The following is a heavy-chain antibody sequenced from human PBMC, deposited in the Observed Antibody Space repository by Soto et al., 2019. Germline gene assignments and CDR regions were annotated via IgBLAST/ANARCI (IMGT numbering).Heavy chain of an antibody. CDR3: SXHVGYCRSTSCYGPFDP. CDR2: IIAYNFNT. V-gene: IGHV1-18*01. Sequence: ASVKVSCKASGYTFTSYGISLVRQAPVQVLELIVWIIAYNFNTNYSQKLQGRFTITTYTSTITSYIELMILISGDTAVYYCSXHVGYCRSTSCYGPFDPWGQGTMVTVSS. CDR1: GYTFTSYG. D-gene: IGHD2-2*01. J-gene: IGHJ5*02.